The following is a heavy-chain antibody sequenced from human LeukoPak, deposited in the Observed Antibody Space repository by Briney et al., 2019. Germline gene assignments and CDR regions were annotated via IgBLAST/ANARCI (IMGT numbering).Heavy chain of an antibody. CDR1: GFTFDDYA. J-gene: IGHJ4*02. CDR2: ISWNSGSR. D-gene: IGHD2-21*02. V-gene: IGHV3-9*01. Sequence: GRSLRLSCAASGFTFDDYAMHWVRQAPGKGLEWVSGISWNSGSRGYADSVKGRFTISRDNSKNTLYLQMNSLRAEDTAVYYCAKAARSDSTDYWGQGTLVTVSS. CDR3: AKAARSDSTDY.